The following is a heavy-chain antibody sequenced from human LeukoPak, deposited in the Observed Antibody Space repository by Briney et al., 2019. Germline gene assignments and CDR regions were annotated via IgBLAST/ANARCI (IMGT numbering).Heavy chain of an antibody. CDR2: IYYSGST. J-gene: IGHJ4*02. Sequence: KPSETLSLTCTVSGGSISSGGYYWSWIRQHPGKGLEWIGYIYYSGSTSYNPSLESRVTISVDTSKNQFSLNLSSVTAADTAVYYCARRSTVVKSLDYWGQGTLVTVSS. V-gene: IGHV4-31*03. CDR1: GGSISSGGYY. D-gene: IGHD4-23*01. CDR3: ARRSTVVKSLDY.